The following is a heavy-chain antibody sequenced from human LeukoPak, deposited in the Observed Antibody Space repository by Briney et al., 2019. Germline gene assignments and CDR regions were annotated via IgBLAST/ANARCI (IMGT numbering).Heavy chain of an antibody. J-gene: IGHJ3*02. CDR2: IYTSGST. CDR1: GGSISSGSYY. V-gene: IGHV4-61*02. D-gene: IGHD3-3*01. CDR3: ARDLYFRFLEWSYAFDI. Sequence: TLSLTCTVSGGSISSGSYYWSWIRQPAGKGLELIGRIYTSGSTNYNPSLKSRVTISVDTSKNQFSLKLSSVTAADTAVYYCARDLYFRFLEWSYAFDIWGQGSMVTVSS.